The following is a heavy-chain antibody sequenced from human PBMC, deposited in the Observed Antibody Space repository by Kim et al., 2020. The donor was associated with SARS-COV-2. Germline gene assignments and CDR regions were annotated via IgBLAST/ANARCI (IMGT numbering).Heavy chain of an antibody. V-gene: IGHV3-33*06. CDR1: GFTFSSSG. CDR2: IWYDASNK. J-gene: IGHJ4*02. Sequence: GGSLRLSCAASGFTFSSSGMNWVRQAPGKGLEWVAVIWYDASNKYYADSVRGRFTISRDNSKNTLYLQMNSLRAEDTAVYYCAKDYSGSYSKFDYWGQGTLVTVSS. D-gene: IGHD1-26*01. CDR3: AKDYSGSYSKFDY.